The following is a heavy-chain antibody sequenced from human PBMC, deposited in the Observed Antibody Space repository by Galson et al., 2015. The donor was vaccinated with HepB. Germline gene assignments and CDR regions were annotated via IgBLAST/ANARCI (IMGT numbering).Heavy chain of an antibody. CDR3: AKAADYYAGSSISFLFAS. Sequence: SLRLSCAASGFTFSSYGMHWVRQAPGKGPEWVALITNDGIYKYYADSVKGRFAISRDNAKNTLYLQMDSLRPEDTAVYYCAKAADYYAGSSISFLFASLGQGSLVTVSP. D-gene: IGHD3-22*01. J-gene: IGHJ4*03. V-gene: IGHV3-30*18. CDR1: GFTFSSYG. CDR2: ITNDGIYK.